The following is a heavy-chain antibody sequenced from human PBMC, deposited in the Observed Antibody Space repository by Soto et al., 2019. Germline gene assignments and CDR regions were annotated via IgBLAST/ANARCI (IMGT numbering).Heavy chain of an antibody. CDR2: INAYNGNT. CDR1: GYTFTSYG. Sequence: QVQLVQSGAEVKKPGASVKVSCKASGYTFTSYGISWVRQAPGQGLEWMGWINAYNGNTKYAQKLQGRVTMTTDTATRTAYVELRSLRADDPAVYYCARDQAMAQLDYWGQGTVVTVSS. D-gene: IGHD5-18*01. J-gene: IGHJ4*02. CDR3: ARDQAMAQLDY. V-gene: IGHV1-18*01.